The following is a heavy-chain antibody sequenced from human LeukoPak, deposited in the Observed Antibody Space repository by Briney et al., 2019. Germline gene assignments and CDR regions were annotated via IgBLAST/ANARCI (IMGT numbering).Heavy chain of an antibody. CDR1: GFTFSTYS. CDR3: ARGGYCSGGSCYSLYFDL. D-gene: IGHD2-15*01. Sequence: PGGSLRLSCTASGFTFSTYSMNWVRQAPGKGLEWVSVIYSGGSTYYADSVKGRFTISRDNSKNTLYLQMINLRAEDTAVYYCARGGYCSGGSCYSLYFDLWGRGTLVTVSS. J-gene: IGHJ2*01. V-gene: IGHV3-53*01. CDR2: IYSGGST.